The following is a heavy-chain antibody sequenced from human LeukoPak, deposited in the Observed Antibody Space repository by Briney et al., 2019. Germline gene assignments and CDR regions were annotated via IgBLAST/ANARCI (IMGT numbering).Heavy chain of an antibody. CDR1: GFTFSRYV. V-gene: IGHV3-64D*09. J-gene: IGHJ4*02. CDR2: ISTNGGAT. Sequence: GGSLRLSCSACGFTFSRYVMHWVRQAPGEGLEYVSAISTNGGATYYADSVKGRFTISRDNSKNTLYLEMSSVRVEDTAVYYCASILRSSSGYYFDYWGRGTGVSVST. D-gene: IGHD3-10*01. CDR3: ASILRSSSGYYFDY.